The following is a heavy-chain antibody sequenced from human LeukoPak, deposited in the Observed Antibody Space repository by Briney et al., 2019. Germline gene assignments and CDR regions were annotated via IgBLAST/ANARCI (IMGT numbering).Heavy chain of an antibody. CDR1: GYSFASSW. Sequence: GESLKISCKGSGYSFASSWIGWVRQMPGKGLEWMGTIYPDDSDTRYSPSFEGQITISVDKSISTAYLQWSSLQASDTAVYYCARHGHCTNGVCYSNYYYHMDVWGKGTTVTVSS. CDR2: IYPDDSDT. V-gene: IGHV5-51*01. CDR3: ARHGHCTNGVCYSNYYYHMDV. J-gene: IGHJ6*03. D-gene: IGHD2-8*01.